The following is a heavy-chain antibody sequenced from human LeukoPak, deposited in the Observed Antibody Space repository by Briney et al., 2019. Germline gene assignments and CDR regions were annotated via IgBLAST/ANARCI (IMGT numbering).Heavy chain of an antibody. CDR3: VRGGKTSNYFDY. CDR2: INSDVTPT. V-gene: IGHV3-74*01. J-gene: IGHJ4*02. CDR1: EFTFSSYW. Sequence: GGSLRLSCAASEFTFSSYWMHWVRQAPGKGLVWVSRINSDVTPTTYADSVKGRFTISRDNAKNTLYLQMNSLRAEDTAVYYCVRGGKTSNYFDYWGQGNLVTVSS.